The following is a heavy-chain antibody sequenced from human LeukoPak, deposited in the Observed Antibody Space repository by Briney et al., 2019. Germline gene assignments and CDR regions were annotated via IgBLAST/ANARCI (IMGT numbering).Heavy chain of an antibody. Sequence: GGSLRLSCAASGFTFSDYYISWIRQAPGKGLVWVSYISSSGSTIFYADSVKGRFTIPRDNAKNSLYLQMNCLRAEDTAVYYCARDSGGEYYGIDVWGQGTTVTVSS. CDR3: ARDSGGEYYGIDV. J-gene: IGHJ6*02. V-gene: IGHV3-11*01. CDR2: ISSSGSTI. CDR1: GFTFSDYY. D-gene: IGHD3-10*01.